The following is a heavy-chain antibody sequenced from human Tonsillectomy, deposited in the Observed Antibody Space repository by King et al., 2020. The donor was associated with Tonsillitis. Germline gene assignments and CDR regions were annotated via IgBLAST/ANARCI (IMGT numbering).Heavy chain of an antibody. Sequence: QLVQSGGGLVKPGGSLRLSCAASGFTFSSYSMNWVRQAPGKGLEWVSSISSSSAYIYYAVSVKGRFTISRDNAKNSLYLHMNSLGAEDTAVYYCARDQGWLRYFDYWGQGTLVTVSS. CDR2: ISSSSAYI. CDR3: ARDQGWLRYFDY. D-gene: IGHD5-12*01. J-gene: IGHJ4*02. CDR1: GFTFSSYS. V-gene: IGHV3-21*01.